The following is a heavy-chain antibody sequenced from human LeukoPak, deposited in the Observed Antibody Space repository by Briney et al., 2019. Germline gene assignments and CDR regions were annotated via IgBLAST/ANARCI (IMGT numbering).Heavy chain of an antibody. CDR2: ISSSGSTI. V-gene: IGHV3-11*01. D-gene: IGHD1-26*01. J-gene: IGHJ5*02. CDR1: GFTFSDYY. Sequence: GGSLRLSCAASGFTFSDYYMSWIRQAPGKGLEWVSYISSSGSTIYYADSVKGRFTISRDNAKNSLYLQMNSLRAEDTAVYYCAKVGDPWGPPWFDPWGQGTLVTVSS. CDR3: AKVGDPWGPPWFDP.